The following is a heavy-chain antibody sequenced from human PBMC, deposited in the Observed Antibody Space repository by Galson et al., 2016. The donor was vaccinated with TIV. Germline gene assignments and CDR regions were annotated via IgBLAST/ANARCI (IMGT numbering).Heavy chain of an antibody. J-gene: IGHJ4*02. CDR1: GYTLTSYT. CDR3: ARPPYCGGDCYKYDR. D-gene: IGHD2-21*01. CDR2: INAANGNT. Sequence: SVKVSCKASGYTLTSYTIHWVRQAPGQRLQWMGWINAANGNTKYSQKFQGRLTITRDTFARTAYMELSSLTSADTAVYYCARPPYCGGDCYKYDRWGQGTLVTVSS. V-gene: IGHV1-3*01.